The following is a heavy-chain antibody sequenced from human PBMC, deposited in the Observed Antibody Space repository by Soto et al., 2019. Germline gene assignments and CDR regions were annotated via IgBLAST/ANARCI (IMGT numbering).Heavy chain of an antibody. D-gene: IGHD1-1*01. CDR1: GYRFTSYW. Sequence: GASLKISCKGSGYRFTSYWLGWVRQLPGKGLEWMGIIYPGDSDTRYSPSFQGQVTISADKSISTAYLQWSSLKASDTAMYYCASTTGTIYYGMDVWGQGTTVTVS. V-gene: IGHV5-51*01. J-gene: IGHJ6*02. CDR2: IYPGDSDT. CDR3: ASTTGTIYYGMDV.